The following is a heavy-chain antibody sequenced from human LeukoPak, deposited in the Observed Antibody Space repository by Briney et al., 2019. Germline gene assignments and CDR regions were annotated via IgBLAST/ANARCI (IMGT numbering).Heavy chain of an antibody. CDR3: ARGYSSSRFDY. D-gene: IGHD6-13*01. CDR2: IYYSGST. V-gene: IGHV4-59*01. J-gene: IGHJ4*02. Sequence: SETLSLTCTVSGGSISSYYWSWIRQPPGKGLGWIGYIYYSGSTNYNPSLKSRVTISVDTSKNQFSLKLSSVTAADTAVYYCARGYSSSRFDYWGQGTLVTVSS. CDR1: GGSISSYY.